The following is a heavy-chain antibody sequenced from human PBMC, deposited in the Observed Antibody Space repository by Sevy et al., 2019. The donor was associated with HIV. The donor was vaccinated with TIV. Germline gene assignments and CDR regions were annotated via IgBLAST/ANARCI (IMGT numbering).Heavy chain of an antibody. CDR3: AKEAPGYNYDTSVSFDY. CDR1: GFTFNTYA. J-gene: IGHJ4*02. D-gene: IGHD3-22*01. Sequence: GGSLRLSCAASGFTFNTYAMSWVRQAPGKGLEWVSAIRGSGSSTYYAAAVQGRFTISRDNSKNTLYLQMNILRAEDTAVYYCAKEAPGYNYDTSVSFDYWGQGTLVTVSS. CDR2: IRGSGSST. V-gene: IGHV3-23*01.